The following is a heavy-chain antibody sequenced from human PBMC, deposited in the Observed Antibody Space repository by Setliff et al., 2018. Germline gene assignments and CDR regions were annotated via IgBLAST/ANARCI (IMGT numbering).Heavy chain of an antibody. V-gene: IGHV3-23*01. J-gene: IGHJ4*02. CDR1: AFTFNNCA. CDR2: ISVNGDGT. Sequence: GGSLRLSCAASAFTFNNCAMSWVRQAPGKGLEWVSTISVNGDGTYYADSVKGRFTISRDNSQNTLSLQVNSLRAEDTAVYYCAKDENIVLIVYAPVYIGGFDYWGQGTLVTVSS. D-gene: IGHD2-8*01. CDR3: AKDENIVLIVYAPVYIGGFDY.